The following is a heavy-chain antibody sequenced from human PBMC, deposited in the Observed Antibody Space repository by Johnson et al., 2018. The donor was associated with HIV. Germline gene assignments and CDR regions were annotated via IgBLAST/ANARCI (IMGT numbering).Heavy chain of an antibody. J-gene: IGHJ3*02. V-gene: IGHV3-30*04. CDR3: ARDSGYEDHDGFDI. D-gene: IGHD5-12*01. CDR1: RFTFSSYA. Sequence: QVQLVESGGGVVQPGRSLRLSCAASRFTFSSYAMHWVRQAPGKGLEWVAVISYDGSKKYYADSVKGRFTISRDNSKNTLYLKMKSLREEDTAVYYCARDSGYEDHDGFDIWGQGTMVTVSS. CDR2: ISYDGSKK.